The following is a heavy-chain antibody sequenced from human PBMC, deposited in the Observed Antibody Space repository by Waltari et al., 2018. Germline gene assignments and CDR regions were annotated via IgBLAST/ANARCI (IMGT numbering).Heavy chain of an antibody. CDR3: AKDAFGNTYLDH. CDR1: GFSLSNFG. CDR2: IWFDGSKT. D-gene: IGHD3-10*01. Sequence: QIQLVESGGGVVQPGMSLRLHCAASGFSLSNFGMHWVRQAPGKGLEWVALIWFDGSKTYYADSVRGRFTISRDDSKNTLYLDINTLRVDDTAIYYCAKDAFGNTYLDHWGQGTLVTVSS. J-gene: IGHJ5*02. V-gene: IGHV3-33*06.